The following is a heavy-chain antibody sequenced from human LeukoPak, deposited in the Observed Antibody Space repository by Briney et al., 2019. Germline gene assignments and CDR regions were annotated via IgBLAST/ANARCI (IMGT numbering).Heavy chain of an antibody. V-gene: IGHV3-7*03. CDR3: ARHGGYYYYYGMDV. D-gene: IGHD2-15*01. J-gene: IGHJ6*02. CDR1: GFTFSSYW. Sequence: GGSLRLSCAASGFTFSSYWMCWVRQAPGKGLEWVANIKQDGSEKYYVDSVKGRFTISRDNAKNSLYLQMNSLRAEDTAVYYCARHGGYYYYYGMDVWGQGTTVTVSS. CDR2: IKQDGSEK.